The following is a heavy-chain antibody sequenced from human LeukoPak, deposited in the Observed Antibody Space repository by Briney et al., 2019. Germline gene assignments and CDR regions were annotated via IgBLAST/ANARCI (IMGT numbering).Heavy chain of an antibody. CDR3: ARVRVIAAAGVFDY. Sequence: GASVRVSCKASGGTFSSYAISWVRQAPGQGLEWMGWINPNSGGTNYAQKFQGRVTMTRDTSISTAYMELSRLRSDDTAVYYCARVRVIAAAGVFDYWGQGTLVTVSS. J-gene: IGHJ4*02. D-gene: IGHD6-13*01. CDR2: INPNSGGT. V-gene: IGHV1-2*02. CDR1: GGTFSSYA.